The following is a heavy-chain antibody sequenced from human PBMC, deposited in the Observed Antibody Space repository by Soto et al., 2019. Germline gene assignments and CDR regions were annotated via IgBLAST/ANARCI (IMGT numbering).Heavy chain of an antibody. J-gene: IGHJ6*02. CDR1: GLAFGNYA. D-gene: IGHD3-10*01. V-gene: IGHV3-23*01. Sequence: LRLSCRASGLAFGNYAMNWVRQVPGGGLEWVAGVSTNGRSTYYADSVRGRFTISRDNSKITVYLQMNSLRAEDTAVYYCAKDRAFNYFYGMDVWGQGTTVTVSS. CDR3: AKDRAFNYFYGMDV. CDR2: VSTNGRST.